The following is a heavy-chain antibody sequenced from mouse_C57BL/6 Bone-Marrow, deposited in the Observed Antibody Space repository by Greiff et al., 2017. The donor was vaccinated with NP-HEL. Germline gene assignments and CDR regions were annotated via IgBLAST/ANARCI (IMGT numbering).Heavy chain of an antibody. J-gene: IGHJ2*01. CDR2: IRSKSNNYAT. CDR3: VRQGDYYFDY. CDR1: GFSFTTYA. Sequence: EVKVVESGGGLVQPKVSLKLSCAASGFSFTTYAMNWVRQAPGKGLEWVARIRSKSNNYATYYADSVKDRFTISRDDSESMLYLQMNNLQTEDTAMYYCVRQGDYYFDYWGQGTTLTVSS. V-gene: IGHV10-1*01. D-gene: IGHD2-13*01.